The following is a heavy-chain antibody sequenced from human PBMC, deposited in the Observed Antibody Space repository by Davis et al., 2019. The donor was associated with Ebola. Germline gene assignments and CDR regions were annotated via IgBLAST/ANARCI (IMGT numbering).Heavy chain of an antibody. CDR2: IYPGDSDT. CDR3: ARPGGFHYYYGMDV. J-gene: IGHJ6*02. Sequence: GESLKIPCQGSGYSFTSYWIAWVRQLPGKGLEWMGVIYPGDSDTRYSPSSQGQVTISADKSITTTYLQWSSLKASDTAIYYCARPGGFHYYYGMDVWGQGTTVTVSS. D-gene: IGHD2-15*01. V-gene: IGHV5-51*01. CDR1: GYSFTSYW.